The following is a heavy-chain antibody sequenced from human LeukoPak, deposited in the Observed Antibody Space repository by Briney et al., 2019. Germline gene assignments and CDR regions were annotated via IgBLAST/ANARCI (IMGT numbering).Heavy chain of an antibody. J-gene: IGHJ4*02. Sequence: PSETLSLTCTVSGGSISSYYWSWIRQPPGKGLEWIGYIYYSGSTNYNPSLKSRVTISVDTSKNQFSLKLSFVTAADTAVYYCARMDFWSGYGFDYWGQGTLVTVSS. CDR3: ARMDFWSGYGFDY. CDR1: GGSISSYY. V-gene: IGHV4-59*08. CDR2: IYYSGST. D-gene: IGHD3-3*01.